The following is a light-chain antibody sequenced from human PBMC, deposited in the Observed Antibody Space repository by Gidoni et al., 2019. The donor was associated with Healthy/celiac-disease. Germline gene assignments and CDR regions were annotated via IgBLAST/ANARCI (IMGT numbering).Light chain of an antibody. CDR1: SSDVGGYNY. CDR3: SSYTSSSTLV. V-gene: IGLV2-14*01. J-gene: IGLJ2*01. Sequence: SAMTQPASGAGSPGQSITISCTGTSSDVGGYNYVSCYQQHPGKAPKLMIYDVSNRPSGVSNRFSGSKSGNTASLTISGLQAEDDADYYCSSYTSSSTLVFGGGTKLTVL. CDR2: DVS.